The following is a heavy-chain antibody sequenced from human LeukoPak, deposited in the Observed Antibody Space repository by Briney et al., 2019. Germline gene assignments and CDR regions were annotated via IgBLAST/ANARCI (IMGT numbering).Heavy chain of an antibody. J-gene: IGHJ6*03. Sequence: PGGSLRLSCAASGFTVSSNYMSWVRQAPGKGLEWVSYISRGGNSIYYADSVKGRFTISRDDAKNSLFLQMNSLRGEDTAVYYCARDSFSDYYYMDVWGKGTTVTVSS. V-gene: IGHV3-11*04. CDR3: ARDSFSDYYYMDV. D-gene: IGHD3-3*02. CDR2: ISRGGNSI. CDR1: GFTVSSNY.